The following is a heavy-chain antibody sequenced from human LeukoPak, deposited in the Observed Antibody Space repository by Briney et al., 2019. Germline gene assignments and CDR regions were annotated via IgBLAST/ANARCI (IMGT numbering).Heavy chain of an antibody. Sequence: ASVKVSCKASGGTFSSYAISWVRQAPGQGLEWMGWISTYNGNTKFVQKLQGRVTMTTDTSTSTAYMELRSLRSDDTAVYYCARERSNYASVGFDYWGQGTLVTVSS. CDR3: ARERSNYASVGFDY. V-gene: IGHV1-18*01. CDR1: GGTFSSYA. D-gene: IGHD4-11*01. CDR2: ISTYNGNT. J-gene: IGHJ4*02.